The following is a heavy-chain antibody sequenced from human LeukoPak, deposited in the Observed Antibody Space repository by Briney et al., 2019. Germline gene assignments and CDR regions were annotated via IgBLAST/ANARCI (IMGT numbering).Heavy chain of an antibody. Sequence: GGSLRLSCAASGFTFSGYWVSWVRQAPGKGLEWVANIKQDGSEKYYVDSVKGRFTISRDNAKNSLYLQMNSLRAEDTAVYYCARVNANWFDPWGQGTLVTVSS. CDR2: IKQDGSEK. CDR3: ARVNANWFDP. V-gene: IGHV3-7*01. CDR1: GFTFSGYW. J-gene: IGHJ5*02.